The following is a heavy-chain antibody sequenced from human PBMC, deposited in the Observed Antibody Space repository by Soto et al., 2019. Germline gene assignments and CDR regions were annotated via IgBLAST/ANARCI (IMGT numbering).Heavy chain of an antibody. V-gene: IGHV4-30-4*01. CDR1: LGSISSGAYY. Sequence: PSETLSLTCTVSLGSISSGAYYWSWIHQPPGKRLEWIGYIYYSGSTYYNPSLKSRVTISVDTSNNQFSLKLSSVTAAATALYYWARYSVSCYYGMGVW. D-gene: IGHD2-21*01. CDR2: IYYSGST. CDR3: ARYSVSCYYGMGV. J-gene: IGHJ6*01.